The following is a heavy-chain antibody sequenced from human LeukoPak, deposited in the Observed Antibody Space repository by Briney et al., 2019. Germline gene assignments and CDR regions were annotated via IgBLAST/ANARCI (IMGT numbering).Heavy chain of an antibody. CDR2: IYSGGRT. CDR1: GFTVSTNY. Sequence: GGSLRLSCAASGFTVSTNYMSWVRQAPGKGLAWVSVIYSGGRTNYTDSVKGRFTISRDNTKNTLYLQMNSLRAEDTAVYYCARGLNYGSGSTLEGFWGQGTLATVYS. V-gene: IGHV3-53*01. J-gene: IGHJ4*02. CDR3: ARGLNYGSGSTLEGF. D-gene: IGHD3-10*01.